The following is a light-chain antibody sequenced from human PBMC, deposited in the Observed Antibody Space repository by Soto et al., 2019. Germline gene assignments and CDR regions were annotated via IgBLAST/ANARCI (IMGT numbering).Light chain of an antibody. CDR1: SSNIGAGYD. J-gene: IGLJ3*02. Sequence: QSVLTQPPSVSGAPGQRVTISCTGSSSNIGAGYDVHWYQQLPGTAPKLLIQGNSNRPSGVPDRFSGSKSGTSASLAITGLQAEDGADYYCQSYDSSLSGWVFGGGTKVTVL. V-gene: IGLV1-40*01. CDR3: QSYDSSLSGWV. CDR2: GNS.